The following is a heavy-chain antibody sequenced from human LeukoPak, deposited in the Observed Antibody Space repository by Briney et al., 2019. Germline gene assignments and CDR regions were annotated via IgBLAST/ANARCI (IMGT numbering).Heavy chain of an antibody. V-gene: IGHV3-30*18. D-gene: IGHD3-3*01. CDR1: GYSFTNYW. CDR3: AKGQGRDYYDFWSGYFPH. Sequence: GESLKISCKGSGYSFTNYWIGWVRQAPGKGLEWVAVISYDGSNKYYADSVKGRFTISRDNSKNTLYLQMNSLRAEDTAVYYCAKGQGRDYYDFWSGYFPHWGQGTLVTVSS. J-gene: IGHJ4*02. CDR2: ISYDGSNK.